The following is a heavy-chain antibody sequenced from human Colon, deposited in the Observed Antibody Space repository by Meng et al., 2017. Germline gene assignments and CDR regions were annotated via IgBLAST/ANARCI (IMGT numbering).Heavy chain of an antibody. CDR2: IFPGDSET. D-gene: IGHD5-18*01. CDR1: GYPFTSYW. Sequence: GESLKISCKGFGYPFTSYWIGGVRQMPGKGLDWMGIIFPGDSETRYSPSFQGQVTISADKSISTAYLQWSSLRTSDSAMYYCARRGYSYGAGAIDYWGQGTLVTVSS. CDR3: ARRGYSYGAGAIDY. J-gene: IGHJ4*02. V-gene: IGHV5-51*01.